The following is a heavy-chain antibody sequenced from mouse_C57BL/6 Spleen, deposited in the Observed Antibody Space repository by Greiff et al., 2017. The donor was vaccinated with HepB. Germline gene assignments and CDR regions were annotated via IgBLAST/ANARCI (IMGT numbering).Heavy chain of an antibody. CDR1: GYAFSSSW. V-gene: IGHV1-82*01. CDR3: ARSGGPGGYFDY. D-gene: IGHD1-1*02. J-gene: IGHJ2*01. CDR2: IYPGAGDT. Sequence: QVQLQQSGPELVKPGASVKISCKASGYAFSSSWMNWVKQRPGKGLEWIGRIYPGAGDTNYNGKFKGKATLTADKSSSTAYMQLSSLTSEDSAVYFCARSGGPGGYFDYWGQGTTLTVSS.